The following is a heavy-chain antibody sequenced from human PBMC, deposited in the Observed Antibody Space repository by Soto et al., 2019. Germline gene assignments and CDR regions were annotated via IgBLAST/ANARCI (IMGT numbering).Heavy chain of an antibody. D-gene: IGHD2-15*01. CDR2: ISSGSSNI. CDR3: ASATVVAGTFDF. V-gene: IGHV3-21*01. J-gene: IGHJ4*02. Sequence: EVQLVESGGGLVKPGGSLTLSCAGSGFAFRSYNMNWVRQPPGKGLEWVASISSGSSNIYYADSVKVRFTISRDNAKDSLYLQMDSLRAEDSAVYYCASATVVAGTFDFWGQGTLRTVSS. CDR1: GFAFRSYN.